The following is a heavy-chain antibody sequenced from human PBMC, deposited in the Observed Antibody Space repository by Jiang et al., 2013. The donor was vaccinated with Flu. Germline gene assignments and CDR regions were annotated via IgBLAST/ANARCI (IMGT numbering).Heavy chain of an antibody. Sequence: GSGLVKPSETLSLTCTVSGYSISSGYFWGWIRQPPGKGLEWIGSIYHSGSTYYNPSLKSRVTISVDTSKNQLSLKLSSVTAADTAVYYCARDMTASRMRSDAFDIWGQGTMVTVSS. CDR1: GYSISSGYF. V-gene: IGHV4-38-2*02. D-gene: IGHD1-14*01. J-gene: IGHJ3*02. CDR2: IYHSGST. CDR3: ARDMTASRMRSDAFDI.